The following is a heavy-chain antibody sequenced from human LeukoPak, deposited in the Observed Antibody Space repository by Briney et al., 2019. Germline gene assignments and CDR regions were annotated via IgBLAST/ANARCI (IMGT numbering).Heavy chain of an antibody. V-gene: IGHV3-23*01. Sequence: GGSLRLSCAASGFTFSSYGMSWVRQAPGKGLEWVSLISGSGSSTYYADSVKGRFTISRDNSKNTLHLQMNSLRAEDTAVYYCAKRGFIAGNPTDFDYWGQGTLVTVSS. CDR3: AKRGFIAGNPTDFDY. D-gene: IGHD6-13*01. CDR2: ISGSGSST. J-gene: IGHJ4*02. CDR1: GFTFSSYG.